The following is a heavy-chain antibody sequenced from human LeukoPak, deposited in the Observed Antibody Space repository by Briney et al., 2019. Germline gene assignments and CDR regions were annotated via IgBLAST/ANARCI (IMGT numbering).Heavy chain of an antibody. CDR3: ARGVSLSGKPDAFDI. CDR2: IKQDGSEK. D-gene: IGHD3-10*01. CDR1: GFTFSSYW. Sequence: GGSLRLSCAASGFTFSSYWMSWVRQAPWKGLEWVANIKQDGSEKYYVDSVKGRFTISRDNAKNSLYLQMNSLRAEDTAVYYCARGVSLSGKPDAFDIWGQGTMVTVSS. J-gene: IGHJ3*02. V-gene: IGHV3-7*01.